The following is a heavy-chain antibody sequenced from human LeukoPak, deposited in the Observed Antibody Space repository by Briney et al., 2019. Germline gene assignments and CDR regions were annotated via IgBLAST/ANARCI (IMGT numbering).Heavy chain of an antibody. D-gene: IGHD5-18*01. J-gene: IGHJ1*01. CDR2: ISDSGGST. Sequence: GGSLRLSCVVSGLTFKSHAMSWVRQAPGKGLEWVSSISDSGGSTYYADSVKGRFTISRDNSKNTLYLEVNSLRADDTAVYYCAKDTGYLYFQHWGQGTLVTVSS. V-gene: IGHV3-23*01. CDR1: GLTFKSHA. CDR3: AKDTGYLYFQH.